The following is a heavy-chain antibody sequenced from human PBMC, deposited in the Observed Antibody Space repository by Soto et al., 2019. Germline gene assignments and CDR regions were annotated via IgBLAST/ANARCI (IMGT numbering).Heavy chain of an antibody. CDR1: GFTFSSYA. D-gene: IGHD6-6*01. CDR2: ISGSGGST. Sequence: LSCAASGFTFSSYAMSWVRQAPGKGLEWVSAISGSGGSTYYADSVKGRFTISRDNSKNTLYLQMNSLRAEDTAVYYCAKMVAAPRHYYYGMDVWGQGTTVTVSS. V-gene: IGHV3-23*01. CDR3: AKMVAAPRHYYYGMDV. J-gene: IGHJ6*02.